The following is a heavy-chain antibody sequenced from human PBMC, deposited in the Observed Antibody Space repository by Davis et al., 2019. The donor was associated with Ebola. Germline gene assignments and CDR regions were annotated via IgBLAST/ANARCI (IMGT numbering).Heavy chain of an antibody. CDR2: ISSDGNNK. J-gene: IGHJ4*02. CDR1: GFMFSSYA. V-gene: IGHV3-30*14. D-gene: IGHD6-19*01. Sequence: GESLKISCAASGFMFSSYAMHWVRQAPGKGLEWVAVISSDGNNKDYADSVKGRFTISRDKSNNTLYLEMNSLRVDDTAVYYCATTQWLREFDNWGQGTLVTVSS. CDR3: ATTQWLREFDN.